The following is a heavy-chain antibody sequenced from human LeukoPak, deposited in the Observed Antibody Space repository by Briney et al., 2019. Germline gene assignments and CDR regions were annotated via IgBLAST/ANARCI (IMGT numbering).Heavy chain of an antibody. Sequence: GGSLRLSCAASGFTFSNYWMSWVRQAPGKGLEWVGNIQEDGSAQYYVDSVKGRFTISRDNAKNSLYLQMNSLRVEDTAVYYCARLFYYDSSGVYGMDVWGQGTTVTVSS. CDR2: IQEDGSAQ. J-gene: IGHJ6*02. CDR3: ARLFYYDSSGVYGMDV. V-gene: IGHV3-7*01. D-gene: IGHD3-22*01. CDR1: GFTFSNYW.